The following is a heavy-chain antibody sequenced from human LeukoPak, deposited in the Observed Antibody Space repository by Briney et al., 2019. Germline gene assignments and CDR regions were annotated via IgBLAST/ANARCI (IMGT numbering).Heavy chain of an antibody. J-gene: IGHJ2*01. V-gene: IGHV3-7*01. D-gene: IGHD4-17*01. Sequence: GGSLRLSCAVSGLTFSNYWVSWVRQAPGKGLEWLANLNQDGSEKYYVDSVKGRFTISRDNAKNSLYLELNSLRAEDTAVYYCTTVTTGYFDLWGRGTLVTVSS. CDR1: GLTFSNYW. CDR2: LNQDGSEK. CDR3: TTVTTGYFDL.